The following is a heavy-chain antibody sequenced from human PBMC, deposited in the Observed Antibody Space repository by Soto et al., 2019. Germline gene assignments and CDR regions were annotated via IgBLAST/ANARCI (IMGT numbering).Heavy chain of an antibody. V-gene: IGHV3-74*01. CDR2: ISTDGSIT. CDR1: GFTFSSYG. CDR3: ASMSAGP. Sequence: PGGSLRLSCAASGFTFSSYGMYWVRQVPGKGLVWVSRISTDGSITAYADSVKGRFTISRDNAKNTLYLQMNSLRGEDTGVYYCASMSAGPWGQGTLVTVSS. J-gene: IGHJ5*02.